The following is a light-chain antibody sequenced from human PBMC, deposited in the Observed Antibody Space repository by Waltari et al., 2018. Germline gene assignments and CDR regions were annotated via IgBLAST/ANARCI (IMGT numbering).Light chain of an antibody. CDR2: STS. V-gene: IGKV3-20*01. CDR1: QRVNSNY. Sequence: ETVLTQSPGTLSLSPGETVTLSCRTSQRVNSNYLAWFQHKPGQAPRLLIYSTSTRATGIPDRFSGSGFGTDFTLTISRLEPEDSAVYFCQQHGLSPLSFGGGPGWRSN. J-gene: IGKJ4*01. CDR3: QQHGLSPLS.